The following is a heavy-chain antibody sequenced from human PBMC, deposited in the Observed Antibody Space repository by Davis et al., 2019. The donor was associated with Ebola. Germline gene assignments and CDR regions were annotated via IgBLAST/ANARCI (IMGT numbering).Heavy chain of an antibody. D-gene: IGHD5-24*01. CDR2: ISGSGGST. CDR1: GFTFSSYA. Sequence: GESLKISCAASGFTFSSYAMSWVRQAPGKGLEWVSAISGSGGSTYYADSVKGRFTISRDNSKNSLYLQMNSLRTEDTALYYCATLRGWLQTYYYYGMDVWGQGTTVTVSS. V-gene: IGHV3-23*01. CDR3: ATLRGWLQTYYYYGMDV. J-gene: IGHJ6*02.